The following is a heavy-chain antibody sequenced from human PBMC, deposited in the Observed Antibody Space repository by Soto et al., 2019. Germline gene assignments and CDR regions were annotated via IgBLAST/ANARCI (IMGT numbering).Heavy chain of an antibody. V-gene: IGHV3-11*01. CDR2: ISSSGSTI. J-gene: IGHJ6*03. CDR3: ARVGGYCSGGSCYPYYYYMDV. CDR1: GFTFSDYY. Sequence: GGSLRLSCAASGFTFSDYYMSWIRQAPGKGLEWVSYISSSGSTIYYADSVKGRFTISRDNAKNSLYLQMNSLRAEDTAVYYCARVGGYCSGGSCYPYYYYMDVCGKGTTVTVSS. D-gene: IGHD2-15*01.